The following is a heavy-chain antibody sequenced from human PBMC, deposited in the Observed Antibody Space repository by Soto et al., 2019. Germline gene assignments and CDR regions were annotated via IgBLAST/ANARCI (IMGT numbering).Heavy chain of an antibody. CDR3: AGGPRVFGAVGPLRLAY. J-gene: IGHJ4*02. Sequence: SETLSLTCTVSGGSVSSGSYYWSWIRQPPGKGLEWIGYIYYSGSTNYNPSLKSRVTISVDTSKNQFSLKLSSVTAAATAVYYCAGGPRVFGAVGPLRLAYWGQGTLVTVSS. D-gene: IGHD3-10*01. CDR2: IYYSGST. V-gene: IGHV4-61*01. CDR1: GGSVSSGSYY.